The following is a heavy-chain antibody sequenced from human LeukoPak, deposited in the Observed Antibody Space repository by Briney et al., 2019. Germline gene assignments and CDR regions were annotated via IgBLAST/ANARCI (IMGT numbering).Heavy chain of an antibody. Sequence: ASVRVSCKASGYTFTDYAMHWVRQAPGQRLEWMGWINAGNDKTKYSQEIQDSVTITRDTTASTVYKELKRLRSENEAVYYCARDLHTNCGPNGYWAWGKVVLVTV. D-gene: IGHD2-8*02. V-gene: IGHV1-3*03. CDR3: ARDLHTNCGPNGYWA. CDR1: GYTFTDYA. CDR2: INAGNDKT. J-gene: IGHJ5*02.